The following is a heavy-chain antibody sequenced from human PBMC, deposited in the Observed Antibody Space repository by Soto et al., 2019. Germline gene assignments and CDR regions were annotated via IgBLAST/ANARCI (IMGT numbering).Heavy chain of an antibody. J-gene: IGHJ5*02. CDR1: GGSFSGYY. D-gene: IGHD6-13*01. V-gene: IGHV4-34*01. CDR2: INHRGST. Sequence: SETLSLTCAVYGGSFSGYYWSWIRQPPGKGLEWIGEINHRGSTNYNPSLKSRVTISVDTSKNQFSLKLSSVTAVDTAVYYCVCIAAAGNLNWFDPWGQGTLVTVSS. CDR3: VCIAAAGNLNWFDP.